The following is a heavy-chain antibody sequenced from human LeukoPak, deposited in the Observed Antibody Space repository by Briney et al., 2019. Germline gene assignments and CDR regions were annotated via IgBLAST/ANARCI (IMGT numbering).Heavy chain of an antibody. J-gene: IGHJ4*02. CDR1: GGSISSGDFC. Sequence: PSQTLSLTCTVSGGSISSGDFCWSWIRQPPGKGLEWIGYIYYSGSTYYNPSLKSRVTISVDTSKNQFSLKLSSVTAADTAVYYCARDLLYSSPGFDYWGQRTLVTVSS. D-gene: IGHD6-13*01. CDR3: ARDLLYSSPGFDY. CDR2: IYYSGST. V-gene: IGHV4-30-4*08.